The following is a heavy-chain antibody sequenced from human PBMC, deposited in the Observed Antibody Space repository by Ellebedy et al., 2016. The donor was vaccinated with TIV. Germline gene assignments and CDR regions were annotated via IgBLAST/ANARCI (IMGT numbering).Heavy chain of an antibody. V-gene: IGHV4-39*01. D-gene: IGHD3-9*01. CDR3: ARIDSWQPIDD. J-gene: IGHJ4*02. Sequence: MPSETLSLTCSVSGGSVSSTRYYWAWIRQPPGKGLEYIWRVHYSGSPYYNPSFKSRVTLSADTSKNQFSLNLRTVTAAETAVYYCARIDSWQPIDDWGQGILVTISS. CDR1: GGSVSSTRYY. CDR2: VHYSGSP.